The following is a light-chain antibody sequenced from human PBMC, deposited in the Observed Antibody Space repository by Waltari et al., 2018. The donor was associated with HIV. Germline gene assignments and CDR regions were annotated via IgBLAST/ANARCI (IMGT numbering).Light chain of an antibody. CDR3: QQSFHSHHT. CDR1: QSISNY. Sequence: DSQMPQSRTCLSAFIADRVASTGRASQSISNYVNWYQQKPGNAPKLLIFGATNLQSGVPPRFSGSGSETDFTLTIAALQPEDVCTYYCQQSFHSHHTGGQGTNLKI. V-gene: IGKV1-39*01. CDR2: GAT. J-gene: IGKJ2*01.